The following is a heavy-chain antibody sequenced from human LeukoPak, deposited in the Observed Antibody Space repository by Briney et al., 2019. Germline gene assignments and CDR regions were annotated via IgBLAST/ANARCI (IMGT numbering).Heavy chain of an antibody. V-gene: IGHV3-21*01. CDR1: GFTFSSYS. Sequence: PGGSLRLSCAASGFTFSSYSMNWVRQAPGKGLEWVSSISSSSSYIYYADSVKGRFTISRDNAKNSLYLQMNSLRAEDTAVYYCARVDVAVATKHMDVWGKGTTVTISS. CDR3: ARVDVAVATKHMDV. J-gene: IGHJ6*03. CDR2: ISSSSSYI. D-gene: IGHD4-23*01.